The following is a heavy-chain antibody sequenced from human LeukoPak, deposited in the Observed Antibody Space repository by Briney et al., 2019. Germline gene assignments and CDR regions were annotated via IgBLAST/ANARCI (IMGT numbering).Heavy chain of an antibody. CDR1: GFTFSSYE. Sequence: PGGSLRLSCAASGFTFSSYEMNWVRQAPGKGLVWVSRINSDGSSTIYADSVKGRFTISRDNAKNTLYLQMNSLRAEDTAVYYCAREWCSSTSCWENFDYWGQGTLVTVSS. CDR2: INSDGSST. CDR3: AREWCSSTSCWENFDY. J-gene: IGHJ4*02. V-gene: IGHV3-74*01. D-gene: IGHD2-2*01.